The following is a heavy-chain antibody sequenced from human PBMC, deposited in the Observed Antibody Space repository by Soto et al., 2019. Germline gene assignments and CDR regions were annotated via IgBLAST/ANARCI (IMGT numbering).Heavy chain of an antibody. D-gene: IGHD3-10*01. CDR2: IYYSGTT. CDR3: ARESYFGSGATVFAY. J-gene: IGHJ4*02. Sequence: PSETLSLTCTVSGGSITGYYWSWIRQPPGKGLEWIGYIYYSGTTSYNPSLYSRVTMSVDTSKNQFSLKVNSVTAADTAVYYCARESYFGSGATVFAYWGKVTLVTVS. CDR1: GGSITGYY. V-gene: IGHV4-59*01.